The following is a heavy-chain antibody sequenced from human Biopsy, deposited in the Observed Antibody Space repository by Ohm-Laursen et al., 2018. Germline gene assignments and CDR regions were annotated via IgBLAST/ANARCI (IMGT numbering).Heavy chain of an antibody. CDR2: TFYRAKWYT. CDR3: ARSGSDSLNYYFDF. V-gene: IGHV6-1*01. J-gene: IGHJ4*02. Sequence: SDTLSLTCAFSGDSVSSNRAAWNWIRQSPSRGLEWLGRTFYRAKWYTDFAVSVKSRITLTPDPSTNQFSLQLNSVTPDDTAVYYCARSGSDSLNYYFDFWGQGTLVTVSS. D-gene: IGHD2-21*02. CDR1: GDSVSSNRAA.